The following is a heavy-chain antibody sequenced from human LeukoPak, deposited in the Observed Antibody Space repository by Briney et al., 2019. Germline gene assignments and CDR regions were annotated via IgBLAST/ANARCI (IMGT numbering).Heavy chain of an antibody. Sequence: GGSLRLSCAASGFTFRSYAMSWVRQAPGKGLEWVSAISGSGGSTYYADSVKGRFTISRDNSKNTLYLQMNSLRAEDTAVYYCAKGGNYDFWSGYYDPDYWGQGTLVTVSS. CDR2: ISGSGGST. D-gene: IGHD3-3*01. V-gene: IGHV3-23*01. CDR3: AKGGNYDFWSGYYDPDY. J-gene: IGHJ4*02. CDR1: GFTFRSYA.